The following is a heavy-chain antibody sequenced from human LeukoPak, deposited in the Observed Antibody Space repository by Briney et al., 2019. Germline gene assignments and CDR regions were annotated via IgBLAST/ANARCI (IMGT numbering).Heavy chain of an antibody. V-gene: IGHV3-30-3*01. J-gene: IGHJ4*02. CDR3: AKGLLWFVPLDY. D-gene: IGHD3-10*01. Sequence: GGSLRLSCAASGFTFSSYAMHWVRQAPGKGLEWVAVISYDGSNKYYADSVKGRFTISRDNSKNTLYLQMNSLRAEDTAVYYCAKGLLWFVPLDYWGQGTLVTVSS. CDR2: ISYDGSNK. CDR1: GFTFSSYA.